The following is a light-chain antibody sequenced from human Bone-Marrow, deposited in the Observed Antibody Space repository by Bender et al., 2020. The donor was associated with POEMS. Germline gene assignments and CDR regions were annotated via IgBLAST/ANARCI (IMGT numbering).Light chain of an antibody. CDR2: DVS. V-gene: IGLV2-11*01. J-gene: IGLJ2*01. CDR3: CSYAGGNVV. CDR1: SSDVGRYDY. Sequence: QSALTQPRSVSGSPGQSVTISCSGTSSDVGRYDYVSWYQQHPGKAPKLMIYDVSKWPSGVPDRFAGSKSGNTASLTISGLQAEDEADYYCCSYAGGNVVFGGGTKLTVL.